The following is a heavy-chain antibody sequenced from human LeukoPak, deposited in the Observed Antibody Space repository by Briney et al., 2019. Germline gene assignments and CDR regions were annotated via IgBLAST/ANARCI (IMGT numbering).Heavy chain of an antibody. V-gene: IGHV1-69*04. CDR2: IIPILGIA. CDR3: ARRGYDSSGYYYHNLIY. J-gene: IGHJ4*02. CDR1: GCTHLSYA. D-gene: IGHD3-22*01. Sequence: SVTDSFMSSGCTHLSYASRGLRPAAGRGLEWMGRIIPILGIANYAQKFQGRVTITADKSTSTAYMELSSLRSEETAVYYCARRGYDSSGYYYHNLIYWGQGTLVTVS.